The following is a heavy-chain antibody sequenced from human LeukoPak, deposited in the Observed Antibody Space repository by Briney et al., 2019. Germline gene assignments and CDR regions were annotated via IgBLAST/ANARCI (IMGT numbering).Heavy chain of an antibody. J-gene: IGHJ4*02. CDR3: GVYYDIFTFLDY. Sequence: GGSLRLSCSASGFTFSSYAMHWVRQAPGKGLEYVSAISSNGGSTYYADSVRGRFTISRDNSKNTLYLQMSSLRAEDTAVYYCGVYYDIFTFLDYWGQGTLVTVSS. D-gene: IGHD3-9*01. V-gene: IGHV3-64D*06. CDR1: GFTFSSYA. CDR2: ISSNGGST.